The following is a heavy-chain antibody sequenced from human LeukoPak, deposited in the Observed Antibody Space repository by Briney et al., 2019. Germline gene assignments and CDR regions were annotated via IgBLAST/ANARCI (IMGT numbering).Heavy chain of an antibody. V-gene: IGHV4-39*07. Sequence: PSETLSLTCTVSGGSIATNAYLWAWIRQPPGRGLEWIASIFYSGSTYYHPSLKSRVTISRDTSKNQFSLNLSSVTAADTAVYYCARDFRKGYGSGSFTILGFDYWGQGTLVTVSS. D-gene: IGHD3-10*01. J-gene: IGHJ4*02. CDR3: ARDFRKGYGSGSFTILGFDY. CDR1: GGSIATNAYL. CDR2: IFYSGST.